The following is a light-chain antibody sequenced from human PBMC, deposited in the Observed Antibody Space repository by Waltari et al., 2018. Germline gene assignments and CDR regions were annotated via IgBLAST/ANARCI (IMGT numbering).Light chain of an antibody. CDR3: QSYDSSLSGWRV. V-gene: IGLV1-40*01. CDR2: DTT. CDR1: SSNIGADYD. Sequence: QSVLTQPPSVSGAPGQRVTISCTGGSSNIGADYDVHWYQQLPGTAPKLLIFDTTIRPSWVPNRFSCSKSGTSAFLAITGLQPEDEADYYCQSYDSSLSGWRVFGTGTKVTVL. J-gene: IGLJ1*01.